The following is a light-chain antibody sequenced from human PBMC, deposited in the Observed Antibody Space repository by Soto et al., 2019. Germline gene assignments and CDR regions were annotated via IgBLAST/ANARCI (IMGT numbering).Light chain of an antibody. CDR2: GSS. CDR1: QSVSNNY. Sequence: EIVLTQSPGTLSLSPGERATLXXRASQSVSNNYLAWDQQKPGQAPRLXIFGSSSRATGIPDRFSGSGSGTDFTLTISSLEPEDFAVYYCQQRSNWPNTFGQGTRLDIK. CDR3: QQRSNWPNT. J-gene: IGKJ5*01. V-gene: IGKV3D-20*02.